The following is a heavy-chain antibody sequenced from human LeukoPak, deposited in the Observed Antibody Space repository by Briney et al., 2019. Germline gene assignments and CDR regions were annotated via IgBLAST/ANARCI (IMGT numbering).Heavy chain of an antibody. D-gene: IGHD3-22*01. Sequence: GRSLRLSCAASGFTFSSCGMHWVRQAPGKGLEWVAVISYDGSNKYYADSVKGRFTISRDNSKNTLYLQMNSLRAEDTAVYYCAKEDTYYYDSSGYYQLFDYWGQGTLVTVSS. CDR3: AKEDTYYYDSSGYYQLFDY. J-gene: IGHJ4*02. CDR1: GFTFSSCG. CDR2: ISYDGSNK. V-gene: IGHV3-30*18.